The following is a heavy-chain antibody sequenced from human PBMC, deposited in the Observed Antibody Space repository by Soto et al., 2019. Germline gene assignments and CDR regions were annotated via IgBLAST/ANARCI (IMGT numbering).Heavy chain of an antibody. V-gene: IGHV1-46*01. D-gene: IGHD6-6*01. Sequence: ASVKVSCKASGYTFTSYYMHWVRQAPGQGLEWMGIINPSGGSTSYAQKFQGRVTMTRDTSTSTVYMELSSLRSEDTAVYYCARTRQLVRAWFDPWGQGTLVTVS. CDR2: INPSGGST. CDR3: ARTRQLVRAWFDP. J-gene: IGHJ5*02. CDR1: GYTFTSYY.